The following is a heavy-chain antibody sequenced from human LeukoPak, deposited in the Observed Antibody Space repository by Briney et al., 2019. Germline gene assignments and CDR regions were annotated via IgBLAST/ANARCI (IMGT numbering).Heavy chain of an antibody. CDR3: ARDSHDYVWGSYHDS. CDR1: GFTLSSYS. D-gene: IGHD3-16*02. V-gene: IGHV3-21*01. J-gene: IGHJ4*02. Sequence: TGGSLRLSCAASGFTLSSYSMNWVRQAPGKGLEWVSSISSSSSYIYYADSVKGRFIVSRDNAKNSLYLQMNSLRAEDTAVYYCARDSHDYVWGSYHDSWGQGTLVTVSS. CDR2: ISSSSSYI.